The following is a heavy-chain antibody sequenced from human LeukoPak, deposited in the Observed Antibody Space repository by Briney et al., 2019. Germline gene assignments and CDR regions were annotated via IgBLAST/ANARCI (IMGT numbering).Heavy chain of an antibody. V-gene: IGHV4-39*07. CDR3: ARRGQQLVLRT. D-gene: IGHD6-13*01. J-gene: IGHJ5*02. Sequence: SETLSLTCTVSGGSISSSSYYWGWIRQPPGKGLEWIGEINHSGSTNYNPSLKSRVTISVDTSKNQFSLKLSSVTAADTAVYYCARRGQQLVLRTWGQGTLVTVSS. CDR1: GGSISSSSYY. CDR2: INHSGST.